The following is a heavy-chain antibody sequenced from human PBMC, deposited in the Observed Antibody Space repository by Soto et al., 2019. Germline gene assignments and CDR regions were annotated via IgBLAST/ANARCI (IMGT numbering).Heavy chain of an antibody. CDR1: SYTSTTYG. Sequence: ASVKVSCKASSYTSTTYGISWVRQAPGQGLEWMGWIGVHSGNTNYAQKVQDRVTMTTDTSTNTAYMELRSLRSDDTAVYYCARGMATIRRGLDYWGQGTLVTVSS. V-gene: IGHV1-18*01. J-gene: IGHJ4*02. CDR2: IGVHSGNT. CDR3: ARGMATIRRGLDY. D-gene: IGHD5-12*01.